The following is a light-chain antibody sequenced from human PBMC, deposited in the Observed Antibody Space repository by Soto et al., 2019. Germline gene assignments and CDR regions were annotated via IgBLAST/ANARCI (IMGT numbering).Light chain of an antibody. CDR3: CSYTTSSTLV. CDR1: SSDIGTYNY. V-gene: IGLV2-14*01. Sequence: QSALIQPASVSGSPGQSITISCTGTSSDIGTYNYVSWYQHHPGKASKVMIYEVRNRPSGVSNRFSGSKSGNTASLTISGLQAEDEADYYCCSYTTSSTLVFGGGTKLTVL. CDR2: EVR. J-gene: IGLJ2*01.